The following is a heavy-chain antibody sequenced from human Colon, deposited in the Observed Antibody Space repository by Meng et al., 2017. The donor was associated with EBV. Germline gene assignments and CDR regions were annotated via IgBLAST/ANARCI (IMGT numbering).Heavy chain of an antibody. CDR2: IYHSGST. J-gene: IGHJ4*02. Sequence: QRPLQEPRPGLVTPAETLSLTCTVSCGSISSNGYYWDWVRQPPGKGLEWIGAIYHSGSTSYNPSLQSRVTMFVDTSKNQFSLMLTSVTATDTAVYYCARRRGGSGRDCWGQGTLVTVSS. V-gene: IGHV4-39*01. CDR1: CGSISSNGYY. D-gene: IGHD3-10*01. CDR3: ARRRGGSGRDC.